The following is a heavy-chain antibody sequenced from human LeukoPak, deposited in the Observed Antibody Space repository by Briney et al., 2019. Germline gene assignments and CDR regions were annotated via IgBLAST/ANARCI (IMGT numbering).Heavy chain of an antibody. Sequence: GGSLRLSCAASGFTFSSYWMHWVRQAPGKGLVWVSRIYSDGSSTTYAGSVKGRFTISRDNAKNTLYLQMNSPRAEDTDIYYCARAPRGELEYWGQGTLVTVSS. CDR1: GFTFSSYW. J-gene: IGHJ4*02. CDR2: IYSDGSST. D-gene: IGHD1-26*01. CDR3: ARAPRGELEY. V-gene: IGHV3-74*01.